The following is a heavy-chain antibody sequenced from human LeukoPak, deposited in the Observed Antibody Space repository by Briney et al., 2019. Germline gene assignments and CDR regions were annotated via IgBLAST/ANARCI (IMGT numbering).Heavy chain of an antibody. J-gene: IGHJ4*02. V-gene: IGHV1-18*01. CDR2: ISAYSGAT. CDR3: ARRAGAYSHPYDY. Sequence: ASVKVSCKASGYTFTNYGINWGRQAPGQGLEWMGWISAYSGATNDAQNLQGRVTMTTRTSTSTAYRELRSLRAEDTAVYYCARRAGAYSHPYDYWGQGTLVTVSS. CDR1: GYTFTNYG. D-gene: IGHD4/OR15-4a*01.